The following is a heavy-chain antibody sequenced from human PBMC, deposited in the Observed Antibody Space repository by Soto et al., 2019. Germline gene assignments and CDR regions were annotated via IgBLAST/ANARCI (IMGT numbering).Heavy chain of an antibody. D-gene: IGHD3-3*01. CDR3: ARTYYDFWSAYPGAFDI. Sequence: QVQLVQSGAEVKKPGASVKVSCKAAGYTFTGYYMHWVRQAPGQGLEWQGWINPNSGGTNYAQKFQGWVTMTRDTSISTAYMELSRLRSDDTAVYYCARTYYDFWSAYPGAFDIWGQGTMVTVSS. CDR1: GYTFTGYY. CDR2: INPNSGGT. J-gene: IGHJ3*02. V-gene: IGHV1-2*04.